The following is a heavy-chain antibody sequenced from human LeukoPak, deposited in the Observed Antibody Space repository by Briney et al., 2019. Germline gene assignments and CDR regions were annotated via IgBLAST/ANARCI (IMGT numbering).Heavy chain of an antibody. CDR1: GGSISSSSYY. D-gene: IGHD5-12*01. CDR2: IYYSGST. V-gene: IGHV4-39*07. CDR3: ARGTWMATAYYFDY. J-gene: IGHJ4*02. Sequence: PSETLSLTCTVSGGSISSSSYYWGWIRQPPGKGLEWIGSIYYSGSTNYNPSLKSRVTISVDTSKNQFSLKLSSVTAADTAVYYCARGTWMATAYYFDYWGQGTLVTVSS.